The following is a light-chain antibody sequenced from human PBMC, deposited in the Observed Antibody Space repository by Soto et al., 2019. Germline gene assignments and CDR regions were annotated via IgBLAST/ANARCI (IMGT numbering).Light chain of an antibody. CDR1: SSDVGDYNY. Sequence: QSVLTQPASVSGSPGQSITISCTGTSSDVGDYNYVSWYQQHPGKAPKLMIFDVSDRPSGVSNRFSGSESGNTASLTISGLQAEDEADYYCSSYTSSSTRVFGTGTKLTVL. J-gene: IGLJ1*01. CDR2: DVS. CDR3: SSYTSSSTRV. V-gene: IGLV2-14*01.